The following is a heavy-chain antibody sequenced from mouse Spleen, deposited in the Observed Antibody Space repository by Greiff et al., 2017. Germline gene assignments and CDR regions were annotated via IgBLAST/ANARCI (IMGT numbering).Heavy chain of an antibody. J-gene: IGHJ3*01. CDR2: IDPENGDT. CDR3: TTCPYGSSYDWFAY. D-gene: IGHD1-1*01. Sequence: EVQLQQSGAELVRPGASVKLSCTASGFNIKDDYMHWVKQRPEQGLEWIGWIDPENGDTEYASKFQGKATITADTSSNTAYLQLSSLTSEDTAVYYCTTCPYGSSYDWFAYWGQGTLVTVSA. V-gene: IGHV14-4*01. CDR1: GFNIKDDY.